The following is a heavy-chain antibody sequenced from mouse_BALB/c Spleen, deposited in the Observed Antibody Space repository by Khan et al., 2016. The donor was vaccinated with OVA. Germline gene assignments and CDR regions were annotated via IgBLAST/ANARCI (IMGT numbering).Heavy chain of an antibody. Sequence: EVQLVESGGDLVKPGGSLKLSCAASGFTFSTYGMSWVRQTPDKRLEWVATVSTGGSYTYYPDSVKGRFTISRDNAKNTLYLQMSGRKSEDTAMFYCTRLAYYYGSEGFAYWGQGTLVTVSA. V-gene: IGHV5-6*01. J-gene: IGHJ3*01. CDR3: TRLAYYYGSEGFAY. D-gene: IGHD1-1*01. CDR2: VSTGGSYT. CDR1: GFTFSTYG.